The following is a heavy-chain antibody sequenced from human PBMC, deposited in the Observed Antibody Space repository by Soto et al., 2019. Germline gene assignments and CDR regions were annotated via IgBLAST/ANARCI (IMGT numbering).Heavy chain of an antibody. V-gene: IGHV4-59*01. D-gene: IGHD6-19*01. Sequence: SETLSLTCTVSGGSINNDYWSWFRQPPGKGLEWIGYIYYSGITMYNPSLKSRRTISVDPSKNQFSLKLRSVTSADPAVSFGARDRPNSGYWGPGALVTVSS. CDR1: GGSINNDY. J-gene: IGHJ4*02. CDR2: IYYSGIT. CDR3: ARDRPNSGY.